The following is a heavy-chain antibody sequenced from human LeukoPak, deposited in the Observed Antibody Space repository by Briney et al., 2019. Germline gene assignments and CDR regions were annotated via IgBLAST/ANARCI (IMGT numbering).Heavy chain of an antibody. J-gene: IGHJ6*04. Sequence: ASVKVSCKASGYTFTSYAIHWVRQAPGQRLEWMGWINAGNGNTKYSQKFQGRVTITRDTSASTAYMELSSLRSEDTAVYYCARGLGGRRVYYYYGVDVWGKGTTVTVSS. V-gene: IGHV1-3*01. CDR1: GYTFTSYA. CDR2: INAGNGNT. D-gene: IGHD3-16*01. CDR3: ARGLGGRRVYYYYGVDV.